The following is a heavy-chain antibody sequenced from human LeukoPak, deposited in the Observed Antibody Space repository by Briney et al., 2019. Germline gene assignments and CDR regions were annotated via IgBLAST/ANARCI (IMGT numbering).Heavy chain of an antibody. CDR3: ARDSSPYYYDSSGFSHHDY. V-gene: IGHV3-30-3*01. Sequence: WIRQPPGKGLEGVAVISYDGSNKYYADSVKGRFTISRDNSKNTLYLQMNSLRAEDTAVYYCARDSSPYYYDSSGFSHHDYWGQGTLVTVSS. J-gene: IGHJ4*02. CDR2: ISYDGSNK. D-gene: IGHD3-22*01.